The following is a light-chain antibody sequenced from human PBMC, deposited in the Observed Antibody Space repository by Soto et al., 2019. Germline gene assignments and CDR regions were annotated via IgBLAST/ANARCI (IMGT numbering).Light chain of an antibody. CDR3: QQYNVWPLT. V-gene: IGKV3-15*01. Sequence: EIVMTQSPVTLSVSPGDRATLSCRASQSVNSNLAWYQHKPGQTPNLLIYVASTRATGIPARFSGSGSGTEFTLTISSLQSEDFAVYYCQQYNVWPLTFGGGTKVEFK. CDR1: QSVNSN. CDR2: VAS. J-gene: IGKJ4*01.